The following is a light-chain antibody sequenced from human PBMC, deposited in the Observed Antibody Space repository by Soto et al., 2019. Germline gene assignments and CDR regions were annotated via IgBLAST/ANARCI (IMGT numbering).Light chain of an antibody. Sequence: DIVLTQSPGTLSLSPGERATLSCRASQSVSSSYLAWYQQKHGQAPRLLIYGALYRTTDIPDRFSGSGSGTDFTLTISRLEPEDFAVYYCHNPWTFGQGTKVTMK. CDR1: QSVSSSY. CDR3: HNPWT. CDR2: GAL. V-gene: IGKV3-20*01. J-gene: IGKJ1*01.